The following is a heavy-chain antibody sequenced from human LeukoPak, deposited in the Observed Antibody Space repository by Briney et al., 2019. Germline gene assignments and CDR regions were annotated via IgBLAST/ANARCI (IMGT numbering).Heavy chain of an antibody. CDR3: ARGLDGDFLDYNWFDS. CDR2: MNPISGYT. D-gene: IGHD2-21*01. V-gene: IGHV1-8*01. J-gene: IGHJ5*01. CDR1: GYTFTNYN. Sequence: ASVKVSCTASGYTFTNYNVNWVRQATGLGLEWMGWMNPISGYTGYAQKFQGRVTMTRDTSISTAYMELSSLRSEDTAVYYCARGLDGDFLDYNWFDSWGQGTLVTVSS.